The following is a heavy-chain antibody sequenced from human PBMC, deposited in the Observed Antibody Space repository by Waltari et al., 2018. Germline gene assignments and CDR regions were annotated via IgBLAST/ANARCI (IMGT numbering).Heavy chain of an antibody. V-gene: IGHV3-30*18. J-gene: IGHJ5*02. Sequence: QMEVVESGGGVVHVGGSLRLSCVASGFVFRNYGLHWVRQAPGKGLGGVAIISYDGSQKYYVESVKGRFTISRDDSKNTMYLQMSSLRVEDTAVYFCAKDDSGAELDPWGQGTLVTVSS. CDR3: AKDDSGAELDP. CDR1: GFVFRNYG. D-gene: IGHD3-10*01. CDR2: ISYDGSQK.